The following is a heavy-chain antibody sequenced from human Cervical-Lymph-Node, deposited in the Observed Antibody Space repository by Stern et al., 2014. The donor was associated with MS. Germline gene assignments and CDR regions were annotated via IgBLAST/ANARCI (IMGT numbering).Heavy chain of an antibody. CDR1: GDSIGPNGYY. Sequence: QLQLQESGPGLVRPSETLSLTCSVSGDSIGPNGYYWGWIRQPPGKGLDGIGNLYYRGTTYYKSSLKGRVSISVDMSKNQFPLRRSSVTAADTAVYYCARMYNWRYFDYWGQGALVTVSS. CDR3: ARMYNWRYFDY. D-gene: IGHD1-20*01. J-gene: IGHJ4*02. V-gene: IGHV4-39*01. CDR2: LYYRGTT.